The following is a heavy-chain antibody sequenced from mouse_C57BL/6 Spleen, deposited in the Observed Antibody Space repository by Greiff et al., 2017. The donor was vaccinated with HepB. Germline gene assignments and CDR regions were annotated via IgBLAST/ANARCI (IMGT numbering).Heavy chain of an antibody. CDR1: GFTFSSYA. J-gene: IGHJ4*01. CDR2: ISDGGSYT. V-gene: IGHV5-4*01. CDR3: ARDDAMDD. Sequence: EVQGVESGGGLVKPGGSLQLSCAASGFTFSSYAMSWVRQTPEKRLEWVATISDGGSYTYYPDNVKGRFTISRDNAKNNLYLQMSHLKSEDTAMYYCARDDAMDDWGQGTSVTVSS.